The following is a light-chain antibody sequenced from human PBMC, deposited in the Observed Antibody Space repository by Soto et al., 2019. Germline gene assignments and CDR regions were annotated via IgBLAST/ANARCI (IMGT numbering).Light chain of an antibody. CDR3: QQYTDWPLT. V-gene: IGKV3-20*01. J-gene: IGKJ1*01. Sequence: EVVMTQSPATLSVSPGERATLSCRASQSVTSNYLAWYQQKPGQAPRLLIDGVSSRATGVPDRFSGSGSGTDFTLTISRLEPEDFAVYYCQQYTDWPLTFGQGTKVDI. CDR2: GVS. CDR1: QSVTSNY.